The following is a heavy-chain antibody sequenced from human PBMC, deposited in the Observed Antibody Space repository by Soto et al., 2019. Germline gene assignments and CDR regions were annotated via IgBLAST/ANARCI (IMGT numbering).Heavy chain of an antibody. D-gene: IGHD6-13*01. J-gene: IGHJ5*02. CDR2: IYYSGST. CDR3: ARAYSRSWHPRWFDP. Sequence: SETLSLTCTVSGGSISSGGYYWSWIRQHPGKGLEWIGYIYYSGSTYYNPSPKSRVTISVDTSKNQFSLKVSSVPAADTAVYYCARAYSRSWHPRWFDPWGQGNLVTVSS. V-gene: IGHV4-31*03. CDR1: GGSISSGGYY.